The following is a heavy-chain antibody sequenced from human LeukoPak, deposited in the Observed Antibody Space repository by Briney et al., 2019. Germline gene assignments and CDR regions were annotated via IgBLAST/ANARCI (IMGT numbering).Heavy chain of an antibody. CDR1: GYTLTELS. CDR3: ATGLRGISIAARPSGDY. D-gene: IGHD6-6*01. Sequence: ASVKVSCKVSGYTLTELSMHWVRQAPGKGLEWMGGFDPEDGGTIYAQKFQGRVTMTEDTSTDTAYMELSSLRSEDTAVYYCATGLRGISIAARPSGDYWGQGTLVTVSS. J-gene: IGHJ4*02. V-gene: IGHV1-24*01. CDR2: FDPEDGGT.